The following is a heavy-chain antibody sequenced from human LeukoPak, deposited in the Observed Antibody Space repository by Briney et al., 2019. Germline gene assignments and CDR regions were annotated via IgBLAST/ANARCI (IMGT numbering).Heavy chain of an antibody. V-gene: IGHV3-48*01. CDR1: GFTFSGYS. D-gene: IGHD1-26*01. Sequence: SGGSLRLSCAASGFTFSGYSMNWVRQAPGKGLEWDSYISSSSSTIYYADSVKGRFTISRDNAKNSLYLQMNSLRAEDTAVYYCARVRGSYASDYWGQGTLVTVSS. CDR2: ISSSSSTI. CDR3: ARVRGSYASDY. J-gene: IGHJ4*02.